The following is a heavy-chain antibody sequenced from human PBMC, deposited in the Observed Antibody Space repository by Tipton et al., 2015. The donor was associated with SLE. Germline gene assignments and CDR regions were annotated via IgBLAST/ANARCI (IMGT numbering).Heavy chain of an antibody. D-gene: IGHD3-22*01. CDR2: IWYDGSNK. J-gene: IGHJ2*01. CDR1: GFTFSGSA. V-gene: IGHV3-33*08. Sequence: SLRLSCAASGFTFSGSAMHWVRQAPGKGLEWVAVIWYDGSNKYYADSVKGRFTISRDNSKNTLYLQMNSLRAEDTAVYYCARGHDSSGYSRLNWYFDLWGRGTLVTVSS. CDR3: ARGHDSSGYSRLNWYFDL.